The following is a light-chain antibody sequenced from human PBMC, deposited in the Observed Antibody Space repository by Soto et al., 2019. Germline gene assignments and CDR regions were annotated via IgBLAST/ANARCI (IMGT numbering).Light chain of an antibody. CDR2: DAS. Sequence: EIVLTQSPATLSLSPGERATLSCRASQYITIYLAWYQQKPGQAPRLLIYDASNRATGIPARFSGSGSGTDFTLTISSLEPDDFAVYYCQQRGDWPITFGQGTRLEIK. CDR1: QYITIY. J-gene: IGKJ5*01. CDR3: QQRGDWPIT. V-gene: IGKV3-11*01.